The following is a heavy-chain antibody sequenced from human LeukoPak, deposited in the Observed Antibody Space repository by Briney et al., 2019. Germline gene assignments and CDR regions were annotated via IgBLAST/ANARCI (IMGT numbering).Heavy chain of an antibody. V-gene: IGHV4-34*01. CDR2: INHSGST. D-gene: IGHD1-14*01. CDR3: ARSDNAVSNWFDP. J-gene: IGHJ5*02. Sequence: SETLSLTCAVYGGSFSGYYWSWIRQPPGKGLGWIGEINHSGSTNYNPSLKSRVTISVDTSKNQFSLKLSSVTAADTAVYYCARSDNAVSNWFDPWGQGTLVTVSS. CDR1: GGSFSGYY.